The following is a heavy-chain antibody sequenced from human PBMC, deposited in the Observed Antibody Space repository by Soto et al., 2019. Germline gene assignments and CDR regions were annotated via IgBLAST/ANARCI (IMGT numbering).Heavy chain of an antibody. CDR2: ISSSSSYT. V-gene: IGHV3-11*03. D-gene: IGHD3-10*01. J-gene: IGHJ6*03. CDR1: GFTFSDYY. Sequence: GGSLRLSCAASGFTFSDYYMSWIRQAPGKGLEWVSYISSSSSYTNYADSVKGRFTISRDRSKNQFSLKLSSVTAADTAVYYCARTYYYGSGSYSYYYMDVWGKGTTVTVSS. CDR3: ARTYYYGSGSYSYYYMDV.